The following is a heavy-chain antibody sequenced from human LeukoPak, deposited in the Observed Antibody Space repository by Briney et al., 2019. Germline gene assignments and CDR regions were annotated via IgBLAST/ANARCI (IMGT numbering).Heavy chain of an antibody. D-gene: IGHD3-22*01. CDR1: GFAFRTYA. J-gene: IGHJ4*02. CDR2: ISGSSFTI. V-gene: IGHV3-48*02. CDR3: ARDEAGSGYYSDY. Sequence: PGESLRLSCAASGFAFRTYAMNWVRQAPGKGLEWVSYISGSSFTIYYADSVKGRFTISRDNAKNSLYLQMNSLRDEDTAVYYCARDEAGSGYYSDYWGQGTLVTVSS.